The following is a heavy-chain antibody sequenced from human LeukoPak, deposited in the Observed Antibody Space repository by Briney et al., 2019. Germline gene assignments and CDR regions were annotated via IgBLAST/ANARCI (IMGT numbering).Heavy chain of an antibody. CDR2: IYYSGST. CDR1: GGSISSYY. V-gene: IGHV4-59*01. CDR3: ARDRRRDSSSPRDYYFDY. D-gene: IGHD6-6*01. J-gene: IGHJ4*02. Sequence: SETLALTCTVSGGSISSYYWSWIRQPPGKGLEWIGYIYYSGSTNYNPSLKSRVTISVDTSKNQFSLKLSSVTAADTAVYYCARDRRRDSSSPRDYYFDYWGQGTLVTVSS.